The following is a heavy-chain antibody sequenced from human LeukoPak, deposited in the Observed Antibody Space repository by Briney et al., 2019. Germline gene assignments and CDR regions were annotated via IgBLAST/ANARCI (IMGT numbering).Heavy chain of an antibody. V-gene: IGHV4-30-4*01. CDR2: IYYSGST. D-gene: IGHD3-3*01. CDR1: GGSFSGYY. Sequence: MTSETLSLTCAVYGGSFSGYYWSWIRQPPGKGLEWIGYIYYSGSTYYNPSLKSRVTISVDTSKNQFSLKLTSVTAADTAVYYCARVPFWSGYPGYYYGMDVWGQGTTVTVSS. J-gene: IGHJ6*02. CDR3: ARVPFWSGYPGYYYGMDV.